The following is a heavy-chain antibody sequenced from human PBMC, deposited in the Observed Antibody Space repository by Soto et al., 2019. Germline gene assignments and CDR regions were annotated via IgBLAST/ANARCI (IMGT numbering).Heavy chain of an antibody. CDR3: AREYTAWPLAYGLDV. D-gene: IGHD2-2*02. J-gene: IGHJ6*02. V-gene: IGHV3-21*01. CDR2: ISSRSDI. CDR1: GFTFITYS. Sequence: SVRLACVSSGFTFITYSINWVRQAPGKGLEWVSSISSRSDIYYADSVKGRFTISRDNAKNSVSLQMHSLRAEDTAVYYCAREYTAWPLAYGLDVWGQGTTVTVSS.